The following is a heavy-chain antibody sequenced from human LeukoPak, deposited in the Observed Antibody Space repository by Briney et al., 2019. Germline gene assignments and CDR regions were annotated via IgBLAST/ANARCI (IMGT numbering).Heavy chain of an antibody. D-gene: IGHD3-16*01. J-gene: IGHJ4*02. CDR3: AREMGALMGY. CDR2: IYSGGST. CDR1: GFTVSSNY. Sequence: GGSLRLSCAASGFTVSSNYMSWVRQAPGKGLEWVSVIYSGGSTYYADSVKGRFTISRHNSKNTLYLQMNSLRAEETAVYYCAREMGALMGYWGQGTLVTVSS. V-gene: IGHV3-53*04.